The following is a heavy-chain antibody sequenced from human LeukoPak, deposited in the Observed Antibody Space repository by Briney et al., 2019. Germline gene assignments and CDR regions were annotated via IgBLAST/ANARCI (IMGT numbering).Heavy chain of an antibody. CDR1: GFTFSSYW. Sequence: PGGSLTLSCAASGFTFSSYWMHWVRHARGKGRVWVSRINTDGSATSYADSVTGRFTISRDNAKNTVYLQMNSLRAEDTAVYYCARDLVRGRYPFDAFDIWGQGTMVTVSS. CDR2: INTDGSAT. J-gene: IGHJ3*02. V-gene: IGHV3-74*01. D-gene: IGHD1-26*01. CDR3: ARDLVRGRYPFDAFDI.